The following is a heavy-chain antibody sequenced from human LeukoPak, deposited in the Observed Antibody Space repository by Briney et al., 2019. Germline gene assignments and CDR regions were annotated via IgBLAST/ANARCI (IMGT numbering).Heavy chain of an antibody. J-gene: IGHJ4*02. V-gene: IGHV3-23*01. CDR2: ISGSGGST. CDR3: AKDLGDYGSNSDLNY. CDR1: GFTFSSYA. Sequence: GGSLRLSCAASGFTFSSYAMSWVRQAPGKGLEWVSAISGSGGSTYYADSVKGRFTISRDNSKNTLYLQMNSLRVEDTAVYYCAKDLGDYGSNSDLNYWGQGTLVTVSS. D-gene: IGHD4-23*01.